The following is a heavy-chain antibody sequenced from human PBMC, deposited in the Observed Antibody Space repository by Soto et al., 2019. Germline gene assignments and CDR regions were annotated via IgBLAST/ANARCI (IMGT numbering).Heavy chain of an antibody. Sequence: SETMPLTCTVSGGSISSYYWSWIRQPAGKGLEWIGYIYYRGSTNHHPSLKSRVTISVDKSKNQFSPKLSSATAADTAVYYCARYSDGYSFDYWGQGTLVTVSS. D-gene: IGHD5-18*01. CDR2: IYYRGST. CDR1: GGSISSYY. V-gene: IGHV4-59*12. J-gene: IGHJ4*02. CDR3: ARYSDGYSFDY.